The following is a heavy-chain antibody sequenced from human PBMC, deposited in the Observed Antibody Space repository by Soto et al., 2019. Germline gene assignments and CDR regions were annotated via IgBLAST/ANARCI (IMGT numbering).Heavy chain of an antibody. CDR1: GGTFSSYA. D-gene: IGHD2-15*01. CDR3: ARPQDQVVTDYYGMDV. Sequence: VASVKVSCKASGGTFSSYAISWVRQAPGQGLEWMGGIIPIFGTANYAQKFQGRVTITADESTSTAYMELSSLRSEDTAVYYCARPQDQVVTDYYGMDVWGQGTTVTVSS. V-gene: IGHV1-69*13. J-gene: IGHJ6*02. CDR2: IIPIFGTA.